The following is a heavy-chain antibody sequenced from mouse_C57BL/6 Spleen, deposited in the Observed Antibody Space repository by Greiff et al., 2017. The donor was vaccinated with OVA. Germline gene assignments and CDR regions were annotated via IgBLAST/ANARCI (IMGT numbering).Heavy chain of an antibody. CDR3: ARLGNYEYAMDY. V-gene: IGHV1-19*01. CDR1: GYTFTDYY. CDR2: INPYNGGT. J-gene: IGHJ4*01. Sequence: EVQLQQSGPVLVKPGASVKMSCKASGYTFTDYYMNWVKQSPGKSLEWIGVINPYNGGTSYNQKFKGKATLTVDKSSSTAYMELNSLTSEDSAVYYCARLGNYEYAMDYWGQGTSVTVSS. D-gene: IGHD2-1*01.